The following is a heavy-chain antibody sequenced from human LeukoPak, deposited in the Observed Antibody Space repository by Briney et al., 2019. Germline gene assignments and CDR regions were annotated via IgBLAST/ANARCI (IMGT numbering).Heavy chain of an antibody. CDR2: IYYTGNI. D-gene: IGHD6-19*01. J-gene: IGHJ3*02. Sequence: QPSETLSLTCAVSDYSISSSNFWGWIRQPPGKGLEWIAYIYYTGNIYYNPSLKSRVTMSIDTSKNQFSLKLTSVTAVDTAVYYCARTLADYAFDIWGQGTMVIVSS. CDR3: ARTLADYAFDI. CDR1: DYSISSSNF. V-gene: IGHV4-28*05.